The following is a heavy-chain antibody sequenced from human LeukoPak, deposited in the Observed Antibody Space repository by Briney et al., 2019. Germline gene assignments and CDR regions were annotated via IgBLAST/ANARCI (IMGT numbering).Heavy chain of an antibody. CDR3: ARGVTATRYFYYGLDV. D-gene: IGHD2-21*02. V-gene: IGHV3-11*04. CDR2: ISSSGSTI. Sequence: PGGSLRLSCAASGFTFSDYYMSWIRQAPGKGLEWVSYISSSGSTIYYADSVKGRFTISRDNAKNSLYLQMNSLRVEDTAVYYCARGVTATRYFYYGLDVWGLGTTVTVSS. CDR1: GFTFSDYY. J-gene: IGHJ6*02.